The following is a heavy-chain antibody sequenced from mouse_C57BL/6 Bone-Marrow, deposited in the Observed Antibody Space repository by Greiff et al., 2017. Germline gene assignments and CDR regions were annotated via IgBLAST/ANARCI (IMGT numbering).Heavy chain of an antibody. CDR1: GYTFTSYG. D-gene: IGHD2-2*01. CDR2: IYPRSGNT. J-gene: IGHJ2*01. CDR3: ERRDGNDWYYFDY. V-gene: IGHV1-81*01. Sequence: QVQLQQSGAELARPGASVKLSCKASGYTFTSYGISWVKQRTGQGLEWIGEIYPRSGNTYYNEKFKGKATMTADKSDRTAYMELRSLTSEDSAVDVGERRDGNDWYYFDYWGQGTTLTVSS.